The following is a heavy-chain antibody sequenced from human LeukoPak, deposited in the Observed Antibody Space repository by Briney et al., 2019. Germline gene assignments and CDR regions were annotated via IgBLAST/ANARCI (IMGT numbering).Heavy chain of an antibody. D-gene: IGHD3-3*01. CDR1: GGSFSGYY. J-gene: IGHJ6*03. CDR3: ARGRAIFGVVIPAGWYYYMDV. Sequence: SETLSLTCAVYGGSFSGYYWSWIRLPPGKGLEWIGEINHSGSTNYNPSLKSRVTISVDTSKNQFSLKLSSVTAADTAVYYCARGRAIFGVVIPAGWYYYMDVWGKGTTVTVSS. V-gene: IGHV4-34*01. CDR2: INHSGST.